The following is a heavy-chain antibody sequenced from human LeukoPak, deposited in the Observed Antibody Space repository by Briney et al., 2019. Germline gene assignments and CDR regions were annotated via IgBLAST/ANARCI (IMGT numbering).Heavy chain of an antibody. Sequence: PSETLSLTCTVSGGSISSYYWSWIRQPPGKGLEWIGEINHSGSTNYNPSLKSRVTISVDTSKNQFSLKLSSVTAADTAVYYCARAKVVGAVYFDYWGQGTLVTVSS. D-gene: IGHD1-26*01. V-gene: IGHV4-34*01. CDR3: ARAKVVGAVYFDY. CDR2: INHSGST. J-gene: IGHJ4*02. CDR1: GGSISSYY.